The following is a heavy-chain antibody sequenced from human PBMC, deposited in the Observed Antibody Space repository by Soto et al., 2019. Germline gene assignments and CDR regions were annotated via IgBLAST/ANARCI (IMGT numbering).Heavy chain of an antibody. V-gene: IGHV1-69*06. Sequence: QVQLVQSGAEVKRPESSLKVSCKPSGGTFNNYAINWVRQAPGQGLEWMGAIIPISGTTKYAKKFQGRVTITADKSTSKVYMDLRSLRSEDTAVYYCARWGGLSCSGSVCFKKPFDYWGQGTLVTVSS. CDR1: GGTFNNYA. D-gene: IGHD2-15*01. J-gene: IGHJ4*02. CDR3: ARWGGLSCSGSVCFKKPFDY. CDR2: IIPISGTT.